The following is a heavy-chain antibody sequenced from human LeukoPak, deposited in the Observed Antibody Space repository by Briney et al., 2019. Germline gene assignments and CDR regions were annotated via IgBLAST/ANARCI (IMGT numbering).Heavy chain of an antibody. V-gene: IGHV1-2*02. D-gene: IGHD3-16*02. CDR2: INPNSGGT. CDR3: ARAVDYDYVWGSYRYDY. Sequence: GASVKVSCKASGYTFTGYYMHWVRQAPGQGLEWMGWINPNSGGTNYAQKFQGRVTMTRDTSISTAYMELSRLRSDDTAVYYCARAVDYDYVWGSYRYDYWGQGTLVTVSS. J-gene: IGHJ4*02. CDR1: GYTFTGYY.